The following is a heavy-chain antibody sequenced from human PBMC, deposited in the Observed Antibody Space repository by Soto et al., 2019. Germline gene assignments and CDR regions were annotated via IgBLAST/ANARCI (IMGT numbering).Heavy chain of an antibody. CDR3: AAKYCSGGSCYRRGESFDY. V-gene: IGHV1-69*02. D-gene: IGHD2-15*01. CDR2: IIPILGIA. J-gene: IGHJ4*02. CDR1: GGTFSSYT. Sequence: QVQLVQSGAEVKKPGSSVKVSCKASGGTFSSYTISWVRQAPGQGLEWMGRIIPILGIANYAQKFQGRVTITADKSTSTAYMELGSLRSEDTAVYYCAAKYCSGGSCYRRGESFDYWGQGTLVTVSS.